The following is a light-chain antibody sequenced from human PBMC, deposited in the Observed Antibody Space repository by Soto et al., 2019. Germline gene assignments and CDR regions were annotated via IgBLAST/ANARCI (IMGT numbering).Light chain of an antibody. CDR1: SSNIGSNT. CDR2: SND. J-gene: IGLJ3*02. V-gene: IGLV1-44*01. CDR3: ATWDDSLNGWV. Sequence: QPVLTQPPSASGTPGQRVTISCSGSSSNIGSNTVNWYQQLPGTAPKLLMYSNDQRPSGVPDRFSGSKSGTSASLAISGLRSEDEADYDCATWDDSLNGWVFGGGTKLTVL.